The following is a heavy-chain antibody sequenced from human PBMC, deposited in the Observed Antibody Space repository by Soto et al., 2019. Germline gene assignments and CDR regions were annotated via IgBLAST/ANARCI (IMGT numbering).Heavy chain of an antibody. Sequence: GGSLRLSCAASGFTFSSYGMHWVRQAPGKGLEWVAVISYDGSNKYYADSVKGRFTISRDNSKNTLYLQMNSLRAEDTAVYYCAKDGVDYWGQGTLVTVSS. CDR3: AKDGVDY. CDR1: GFTFSSYG. V-gene: IGHV3-30*18. CDR2: ISYDGSNK. J-gene: IGHJ4*02.